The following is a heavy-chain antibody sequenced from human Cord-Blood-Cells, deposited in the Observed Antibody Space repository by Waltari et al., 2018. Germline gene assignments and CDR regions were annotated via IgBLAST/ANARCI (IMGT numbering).Heavy chain of an antibody. Sequence: EVQLVETGGGLIQHGGSLRLPFAASWFTVISNYISWVLQAAGKGLEWVSVICGGGSTYHADSVKGRFTISRDNCKTTLDLQRNSLGAEDTDVYYCARESRGDYDAFDIWGQGTMVTVSS. V-gene: IGHV3-53*02. J-gene: IGHJ3*02. CDR3: ARESRGDYDAFDI. CDR1: WFTVISNY. CDR2: ICGGGST. D-gene: IGHD4-17*01.